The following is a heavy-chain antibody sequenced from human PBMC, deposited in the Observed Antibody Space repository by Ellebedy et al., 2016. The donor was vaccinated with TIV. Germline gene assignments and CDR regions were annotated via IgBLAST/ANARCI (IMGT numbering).Heavy chain of an antibody. CDR3: VTDPDGGPVDY. Sequence: GESLKISCAASGFTFNNAWLTWVRQAPGKGLEWVGRIKSKTDGGTTDYAAPVKGRFTISRDDRKNTLYLQMDSLKPEDKAVYYCVTDPDGGPVDYWGQGTLVTVSS. CDR2: IKSKTDGGTT. J-gene: IGHJ4*02. D-gene: IGHD1-14*01. CDR1: GFTFNNAW. V-gene: IGHV3-15*07.